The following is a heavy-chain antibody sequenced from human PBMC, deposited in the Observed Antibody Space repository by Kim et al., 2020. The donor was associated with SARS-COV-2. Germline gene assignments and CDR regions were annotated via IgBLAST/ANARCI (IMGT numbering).Heavy chain of an antibody. CDR3: ASEGVAATY. Sequence: GSTTSNPSLKSRVTISVDTSKNQFSLKLSSVTAADTAVYYCASEGVAATYWGQGTLVTVSS. CDR2: GST. J-gene: IGHJ4*02. V-gene: IGHV4-59*01. D-gene: IGHD2-15*01.